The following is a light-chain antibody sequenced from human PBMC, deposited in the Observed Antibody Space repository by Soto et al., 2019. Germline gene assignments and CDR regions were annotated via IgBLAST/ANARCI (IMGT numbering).Light chain of an antibody. Sequence: DIQMTQYPSSLAASVGDRDTITCQASQDISNYLNWYQQKPGKAPKLLIYDASNLETGVPSRFSGSGSGTDFTLTISSLQPEDFATYYCQQSYNTVWTFGQGTKVDIK. CDR3: QQSYNTVWT. CDR1: QDISNY. CDR2: DAS. V-gene: IGKV1-33*01. J-gene: IGKJ1*01.